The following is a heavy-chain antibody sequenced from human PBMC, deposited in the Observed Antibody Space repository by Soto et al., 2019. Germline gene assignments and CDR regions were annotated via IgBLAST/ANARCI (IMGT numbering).Heavy chain of an antibody. D-gene: IGHD3-3*01. CDR3: ARGTFGVVKD. V-gene: IGHV4-59*01. Sequence: QVQLQESGPGLVKPSETLSLTCTVSGGSISSYYWSWIRQPPGKGLEWIGYMYYSGSTNYNPSHKSRVTISIDTSRNQFSLKLSSVTAADTAVYYCARGTFGVVKDWGQGTLVTVSS. J-gene: IGHJ4*02. CDR2: MYYSGST. CDR1: GGSISSYY.